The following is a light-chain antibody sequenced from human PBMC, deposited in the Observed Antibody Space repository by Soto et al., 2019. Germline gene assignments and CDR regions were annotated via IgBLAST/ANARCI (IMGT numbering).Light chain of an antibody. Sequence: DIQMTQSPPTLSASVGDRVTITCRASQSLPNWLAWYQQRPGKAPKLLIYSVSNLDSGVPSRFSGSGSGTEFTLTISSLQPDDFATYYCQLQGTFGQGTKVEFK. CDR3: QLQGT. CDR1: QSLPNW. CDR2: SVS. V-gene: IGKV1-5*03. J-gene: IGKJ1*01.